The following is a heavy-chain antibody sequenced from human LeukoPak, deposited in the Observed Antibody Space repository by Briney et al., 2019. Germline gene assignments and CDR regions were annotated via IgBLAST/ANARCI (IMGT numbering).Heavy chain of an antibody. CDR3: AKEGSALWFGELSYFFDY. Sequence: GGSLRLSCAASGFTFSSYAMSGVRQAPGKGLEWVSAISGSGGSTYYADSVKGRFTISRDNSKNTLYLQMNSLRAEDTAVYYCAKEGSALWFGELSYFFDYWGQGTLVTVSS. CDR1: GFTFSSYA. D-gene: IGHD3-10*01. V-gene: IGHV3-23*01. J-gene: IGHJ4*02. CDR2: ISGSGGST.